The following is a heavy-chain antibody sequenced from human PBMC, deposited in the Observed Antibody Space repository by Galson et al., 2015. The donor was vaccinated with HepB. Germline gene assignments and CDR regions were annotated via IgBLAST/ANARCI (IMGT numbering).Heavy chain of an antibody. CDR3: AVLKQQLFYYYYYYMDV. CDR2: TIPIFGTA. J-gene: IGHJ6*03. D-gene: IGHD6-13*01. V-gene: IGHV1-69*13. CDR1: GGTFSSYA. Sequence: SVKVSCKASGGTFSSYAISWVRQAPGQGLEWMGGTIPIFGTANYAQKFQGRVTITADESTSTAYMELSSLRSEDTAVYYCAVLKQQLFYYYYYYMDVWGKGTTVTVSS.